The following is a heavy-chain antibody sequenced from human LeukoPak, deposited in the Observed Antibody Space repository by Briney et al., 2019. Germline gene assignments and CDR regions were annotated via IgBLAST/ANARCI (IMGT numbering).Heavy chain of an antibody. V-gene: IGHV1-2*06. CDR1: GYTFTGYY. CDR2: INPNSGGT. Sequence: ASVKVSCKASGYTFTGYYMHWVRQAPGQGLEWMGRINPNSGGTNYAQKFQGRVTMTRDTSISTAYMELSGLRSDDTAVYYCARKRKMGVTTVTHNWFDPWGQGTLVTVSS. J-gene: IGHJ5*02. D-gene: IGHD4-11*01. CDR3: ARKRKMGVTTVTHNWFDP.